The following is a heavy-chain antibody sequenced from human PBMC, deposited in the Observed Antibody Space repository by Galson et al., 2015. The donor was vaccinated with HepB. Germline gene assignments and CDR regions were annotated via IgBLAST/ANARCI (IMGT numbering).Heavy chain of an antibody. CDR2: SNPDGSST. D-gene: IGHD6-6*01. Sequence: SLRLSCAASGFTFSSYWMLWVRQAPGKGLVWVSRSNPDGSSTNYADSVKGRFTISRDNAKNTLYLQMDSLRDEDTAVYYCARVGSSRSFDSWGQGTLVTVSS. J-gene: IGHJ4*02. CDR3: ARVGSSRSFDS. V-gene: IGHV3-74*01. CDR1: GFTFSSYW.